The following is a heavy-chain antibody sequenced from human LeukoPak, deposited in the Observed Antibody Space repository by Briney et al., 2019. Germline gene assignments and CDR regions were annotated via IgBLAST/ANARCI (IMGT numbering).Heavy chain of an antibody. D-gene: IGHD2-21*02. CDR3: AGGWGAYCGGDCWRAFDI. V-gene: IGHV3-53*01. CDR2: IYSGGST. CDR1: GFSVSSNY. Sequence: AGSLSLSCATSGFSVSSNYMSWVRQAPGKGLEWVSDIYSGGSTYYEDSVKSRFTISIDNSKDKLFLQMNSLRVEDTAVYYSAGGWGAYCGGDCWRAFDIWGQGTVVTVSS. J-gene: IGHJ3*02.